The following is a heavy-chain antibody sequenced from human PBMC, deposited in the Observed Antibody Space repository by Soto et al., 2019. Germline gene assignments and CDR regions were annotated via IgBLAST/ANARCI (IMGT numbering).Heavy chain of an antibody. CDR3: AKEGDYYDRSGYYGSAPSDAFDI. Sequence: WGSLRLSCAASGFTFSSYAMSWVRQAPGKGLEWVSAISGSGGSTYYADSVKGRFTISRDNSKNTLYLQMNSLRAEDTAVYYCAKEGDYYDRSGYYGSAPSDAFDIWGQGTMVTVSS. D-gene: IGHD3-22*01. V-gene: IGHV3-23*01. CDR1: GFTFSSYA. J-gene: IGHJ3*02. CDR2: ISGSGGST.